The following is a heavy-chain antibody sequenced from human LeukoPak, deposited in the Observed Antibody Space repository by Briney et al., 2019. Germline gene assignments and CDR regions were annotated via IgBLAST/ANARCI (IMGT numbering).Heavy chain of an antibody. CDR3: ARGGSWELLHADAFDI. V-gene: IGHV1-69*05. CDR1: GGTFSSYA. J-gene: IGHJ3*02. Sequence: ASVKVSCKASGGTFSSYAISWVRQAPGQGLEWMGGIIPIFGTANYAQKFQGRVTITTDESTSTAYMELSSLRSEDTAVYYCARGGSWELLHADAFDIWGQGTMVTVSS. D-gene: IGHD1-26*01. CDR2: IIPIFGTA.